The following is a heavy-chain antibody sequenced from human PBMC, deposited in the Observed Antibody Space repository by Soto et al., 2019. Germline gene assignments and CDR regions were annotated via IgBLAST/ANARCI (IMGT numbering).Heavy chain of an antibody. CDR3: ARTYDCSSTSCYGESYYYYYMDV. CDR1: GFTFSSYS. D-gene: IGHD2-2*01. J-gene: IGHJ6*03. Sequence: EVQLVESGGGLVQPGGSLRLSCAASGFTFSSYSMNWVRQAPGKGLEWVSYISSSSSTIYYADSVKGRFTISRDNAKNSLHLQMNSLRAEDTAVYYCARTYDCSSTSCYGESYYYYYMDVWGKGTTVTVSS. V-gene: IGHV3-48*01. CDR2: ISSSSSTI.